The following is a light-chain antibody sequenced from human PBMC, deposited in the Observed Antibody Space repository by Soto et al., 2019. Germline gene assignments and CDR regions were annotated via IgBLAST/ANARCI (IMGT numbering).Light chain of an antibody. CDR1: QSVSSSF. J-gene: IGKJ1*01. CDR3: QQYDSSPWT. CDR2: GAS. V-gene: IGKV3-20*01. Sequence: EIVLTQSPGTLSLSPGERATLSCRASQSVSSSFLAWYQQKPGQAPRLLIYGASNRATGIPDRFSGSGSGTDFTLTISRLEPEDFAVYYCQQYDSSPWTFGQGTKAEIK.